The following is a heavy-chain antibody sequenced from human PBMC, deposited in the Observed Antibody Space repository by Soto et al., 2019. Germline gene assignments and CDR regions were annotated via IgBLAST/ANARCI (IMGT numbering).Heavy chain of an antibody. CDR3: ARDYYRFNSGYGFSMDV. V-gene: IGHV3-30*03. CDR1: GFTFSSYG. CDR2: ISYDGSNK. J-gene: IGHJ6*01. Sequence: HPGGSLRLSCAASGFTFSSYGMHWVRQAPGKGLEWVAVISYDGSNKYYADSVKGRFTISRDNSKNTLYLQMNSLRAEDTAVYYCARDYYRFNSGYGFSMDVLGQGTTVTGSS. D-gene: IGHD5-12*01.